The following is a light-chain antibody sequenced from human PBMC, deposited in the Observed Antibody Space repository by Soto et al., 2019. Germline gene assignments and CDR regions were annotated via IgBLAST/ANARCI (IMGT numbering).Light chain of an antibody. J-gene: IGLJ1*01. CDR1: SSNIGAGYD. CDR3: QSYDSSLSAFYV. CDR2: GNS. Sequence: VLTQPPSVSGAPGQRVTISCTGSSSNIGAGYDVHWYQQLPGTAPKLLIYGNSNRPSGVPDRFSGSKSGTSASLAITGLQAEDEADYYCQSYDSSLSAFYVFGTGTKLTVL. V-gene: IGLV1-40*01.